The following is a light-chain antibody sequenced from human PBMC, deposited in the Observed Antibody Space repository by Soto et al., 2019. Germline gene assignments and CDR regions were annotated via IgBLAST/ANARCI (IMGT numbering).Light chain of an antibody. J-gene: IGLJ1*01. CDR1: SSNIGAGYD. CDR3: QSYDSSLSAFYV. CDR2: GNS. Sequence: VLTQPPSVSGAPGQRVTISCTGSSSNIGAGYDVHWYQQLPGTAPKLLIYGNSNRPSGVPDRFSGSKSGTSASLAITGLQAEDEADYYCQSYDSSLSAFYVFGTGTKLTVL. V-gene: IGLV1-40*01.